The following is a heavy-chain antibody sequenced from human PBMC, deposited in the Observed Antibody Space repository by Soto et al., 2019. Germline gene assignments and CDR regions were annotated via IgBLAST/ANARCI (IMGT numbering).Heavy chain of an antibody. CDR3: VRVSGSYYYGMDV. J-gene: IGHJ6*02. CDR1: GGSISSSNW. CDR2: IYHSGST. Sequence: PSETLSLTCAVSGGSISSSNWWSWVRQPPGKGLEWIGEIYHSGSTNYNPSLKSRVTISVDKSKNQFSLKLSSVTAADTAVYYCVRVSGSYYYGMDVSGQGTTVTVSS. D-gene: IGHD1-26*01. V-gene: IGHV4-4*02.